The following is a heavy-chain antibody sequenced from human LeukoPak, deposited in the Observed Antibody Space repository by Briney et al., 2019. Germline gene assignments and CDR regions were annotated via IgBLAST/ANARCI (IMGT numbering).Heavy chain of an antibody. CDR3: ARGPNSNWSGLDF. V-gene: IGHV3-74*01. D-gene: IGHD6-6*01. CDR1: GFSFSGHW. Sequence: GGSLRLSCTASGFSFSGHWMHWARQLPGKGLVWVSRISPTGSTTSYADSVKGRITVSRDNAKNTLYLQVNNLRAEDTAIYYCARGPNSNWSGLDFWGQGTLLTVSP. CDR2: ISPTGSTT. J-gene: IGHJ4*02.